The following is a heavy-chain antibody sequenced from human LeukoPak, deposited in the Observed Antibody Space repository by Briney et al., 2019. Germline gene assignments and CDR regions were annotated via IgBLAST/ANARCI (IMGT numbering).Heavy chain of an antibody. CDR3: ARAPERWYSYGSYTYYYMDV. CDR2: ISYSGST. Sequence: PSETLSLTCTVSGGSISSYYWNWIRQPPGKGLEWIGSISYSGSTNYNPSLESRVTISVDTSKNRISLKLRSVTAADTTVYYCARAPERWYSYGSYTYYYMDVWGKGTTVTVSS. J-gene: IGHJ6*03. V-gene: IGHV4-59*01. D-gene: IGHD5-18*01. CDR1: GGSISSYY.